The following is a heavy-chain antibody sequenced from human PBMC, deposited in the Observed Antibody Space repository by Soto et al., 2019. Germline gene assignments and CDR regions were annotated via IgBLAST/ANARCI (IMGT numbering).Heavy chain of an antibody. CDR2: IIPIFGTA. J-gene: IGHJ4*02. D-gene: IGHD2-15*01. CDR1: GGTFSSYA. Sequence: QVQLVQSGAEVKKPGSSVKVSCKASGGTFSSYAISWVRQAPGQGLEWMGGIIPIFGTANYAQKFQGRVTITADKSTSTVYMELSSLRSEDTAVYYCASLLSATTRTLHFDYWGQGTLVTVSS. CDR3: ASLLSATTRTLHFDY. V-gene: IGHV1-69*06.